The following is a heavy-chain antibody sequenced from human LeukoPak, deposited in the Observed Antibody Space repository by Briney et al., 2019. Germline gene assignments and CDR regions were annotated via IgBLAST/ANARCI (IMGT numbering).Heavy chain of an antibody. CDR1: GFTVSSSY. CDR3: ARAAYDSSGYLTL. D-gene: IGHD3-22*01. CDR2: FYSGGKT. J-gene: IGHJ4*02. Sequence: PGGSLRLSCAASGFTVSSSYMSWVRQAPGKGLEWVSVFYSGGKTYYTDSVKGRFTISRDNSKNTLFLQMNSLRAEDTAVYYCARAAYDSSGYLTLWGQGTLVTVSS. V-gene: IGHV3-53*01.